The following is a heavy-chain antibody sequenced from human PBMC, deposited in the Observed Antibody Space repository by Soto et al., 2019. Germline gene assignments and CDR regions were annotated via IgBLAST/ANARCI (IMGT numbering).Heavy chain of an antibody. CDR3: ATYGDFGY. D-gene: IGHD4-17*01. V-gene: IGHV4-31*03. CDR2: IYYSGST. J-gene: IGHJ4*02. Sequence: PSLLLSVTCSVAGGSISRGDYYWSWIRQQPGKGLEWIGYIYYSGSTYYNPSLKSRVTFSVDTSKNQFSLKLSSVTAADTAVYYCATYGDFGYWGQGTLVPVSS. CDR1: GGSISRGDYY.